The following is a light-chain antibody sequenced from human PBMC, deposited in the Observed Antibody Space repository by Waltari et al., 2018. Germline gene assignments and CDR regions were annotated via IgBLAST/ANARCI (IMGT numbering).Light chain of an antibody. CDR2: EVT. Sequence: QSALTQPASVSGSPGQPITISCTGTSRDGGNYNYVSWYLQHPGKAPKLIIYEVTKRPSGVSNRFSGSKSGNTASLTISGLQAEDEADYYCYSYAGGRVFGTGTKVTVL. CDR1: SRDGGNYNY. CDR3: YSYAGGRV. J-gene: IGLJ1*01. V-gene: IGLV2-23*02.